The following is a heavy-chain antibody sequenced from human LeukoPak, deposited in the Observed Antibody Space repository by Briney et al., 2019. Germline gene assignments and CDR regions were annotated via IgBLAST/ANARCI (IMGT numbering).Heavy chain of an antibody. Sequence: MSSETLSLTCTVSGGSISSYYWSWIRQPAGKGLEWIGRIYTSGSTNYNPSLKSRVTMSVDTSKNQFSLKLSSVTAADTAVYYCAREWGLFGEFIYFDYWGQGTLVTVSS. V-gene: IGHV4-4*07. CDR2: IYTSGST. D-gene: IGHD3-10*02. CDR1: GGSISSYY. J-gene: IGHJ4*02. CDR3: AREWGLFGEFIYFDY.